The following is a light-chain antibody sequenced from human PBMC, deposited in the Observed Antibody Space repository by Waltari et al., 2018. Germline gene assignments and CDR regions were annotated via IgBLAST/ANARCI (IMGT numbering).Light chain of an antibody. J-gene: IGKJ1*01. CDR2: GAS. CDR1: QSVSRA. V-gene: IGKV3-20*01. CDR3: QHYVRLPAT. Sequence: EIVLAQSPGTLSLSPGERATLSCRASQSVSRALAWYQQKPGQAPRLLLYGASSRATGIPDRFSGSGSGTDFSLTISRLEPEDFAVYFCQHYVRLPATFGQGTKVEI.